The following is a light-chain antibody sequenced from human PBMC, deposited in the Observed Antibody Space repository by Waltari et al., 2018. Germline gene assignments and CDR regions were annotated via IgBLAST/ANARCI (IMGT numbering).Light chain of an antibody. Sequence: QSALTQPASVSGSPGQSITISCTWTNSDVGFYNYVSWYQQHPGKAPKLLIYDVSVRPSGVSNRFSGSKSGNTASLTISGLQAEDEADYYCNSYTGSSSWVFGGGTRLTVL. CDR2: DVS. V-gene: IGLV2-14*03. CDR3: NSYTGSSSWV. J-gene: IGLJ3*02. CDR1: NSDVGFYNY.